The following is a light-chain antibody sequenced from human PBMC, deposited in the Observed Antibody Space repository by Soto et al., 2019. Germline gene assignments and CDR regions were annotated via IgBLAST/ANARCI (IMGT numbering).Light chain of an antibody. J-gene: IGKJ2*01. CDR2: KAS. CDR3: QQYSSYPYT. CDR1: QSISSW. Sequence: DIQMTQSPSTLSASVGDRVTITCRASQSISSWLAWYQQKPGTAPKLLIYKASSLQSGVPSRFSSSGSGTEFTLTISSLQPDDFATYYCQQYSSYPYTFGHGTKLEIK. V-gene: IGKV1-5*03.